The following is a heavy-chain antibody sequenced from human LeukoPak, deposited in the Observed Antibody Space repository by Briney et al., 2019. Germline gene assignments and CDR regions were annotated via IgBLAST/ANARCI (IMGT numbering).Heavy chain of an antibody. D-gene: IGHD4-17*01. CDR3: ARLRGAMTSVTSDFDY. V-gene: IGHV4-39*01. J-gene: IGHJ4*02. CDR1: GGSISGSSYY. CDR2: GFYSGSA. Sequence: PSETLSLTCIVSGGSISGSSYYWAWIRQPPGKGPGWIGSGFYSGSAYYNPSLKSRVTISVDTSKNQFSLNLSSVTAADTAVYYCARLRGAMTSVTSDFDYWGQGTLVTVSS.